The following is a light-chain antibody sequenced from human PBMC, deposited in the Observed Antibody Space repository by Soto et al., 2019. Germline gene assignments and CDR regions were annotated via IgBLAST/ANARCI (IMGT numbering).Light chain of an antibody. CDR2: AAS. Sequence: DIQMTQSPSSLSASIGDRVTITCRASQTISDFLNCYQHKPGKAPKILIYAASSLHGGGPSRFSGSGSGTNFTLTISGLQPEDFANYFCQQSFSTPRTFGQGTKVEIK. CDR3: QQSFSTPRT. J-gene: IGKJ1*01. CDR1: QTISDF. V-gene: IGKV1-39*01.